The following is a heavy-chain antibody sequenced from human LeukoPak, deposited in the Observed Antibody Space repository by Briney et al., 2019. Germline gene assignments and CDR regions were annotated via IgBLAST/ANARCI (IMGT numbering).Heavy chain of an antibody. J-gene: IGHJ4*02. D-gene: IGHD3-9*01. CDR2: MNPNSSNT. CDR1: GYTFTIYD. CDR3: ARGVGVDILTGYPYYFDY. V-gene: IGHV1-8*03. Sequence: GASVKVSFKSSGYTFTIYDINWVRQATGQGLEWMGWMNPNSSNTGYAQKFQGRVTITRNNSIGPAYMAMRSLRSEDKAVYYCARGVGVDILTGYPYYFDYWGPGTLVTVSS.